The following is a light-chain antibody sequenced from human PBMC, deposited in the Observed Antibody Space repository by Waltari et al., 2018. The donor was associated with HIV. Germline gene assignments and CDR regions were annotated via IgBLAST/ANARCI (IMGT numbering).Light chain of an antibody. J-gene: IGKJ4*01. CDR2: EAS. Sequence: DIQMTQSPSFVSASVGDRVSITCRASQIIRTSLAWYQRGPGEAPSLLIYEASRLQGGVPSRFSGSGAGTSFILNIDKLQAEDFAMYYCQQANSFPHTFGGGT. V-gene: IGKV1-12*01. CDR1: QIIRTS. CDR3: QQANSFPHT.